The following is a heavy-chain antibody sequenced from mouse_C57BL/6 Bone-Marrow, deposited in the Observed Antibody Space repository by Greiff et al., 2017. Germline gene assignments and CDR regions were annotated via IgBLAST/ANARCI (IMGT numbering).Heavy chain of an antibody. V-gene: IGHV14-2*01. CDR1: GFNIKDYY. Sequence: EVKVEESGAELVKPGASVKLSCTASGFNIKDYYMHWVKQRTEQGLEGIGRIDPEDGETTYAPKFKGKATITADTPSNTAYLQLSSLTSEDTAVYYCARSHYYGSPAWFAYWGQGTLVTVSA. D-gene: IGHD1-1*01. CDR2: IDPEDGET. CDR3: ARSHYYGSPAWFAY. J-gene: IGHJ3*01.